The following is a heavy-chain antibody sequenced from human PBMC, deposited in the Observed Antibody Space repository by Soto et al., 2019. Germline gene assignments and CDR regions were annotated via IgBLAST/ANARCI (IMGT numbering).Heavy chain of an antibody. CDR2: IRSKAYGGTT. Sequence: GGSLRLSCTASGFTFGDYAMSWFRQAPGKGLEWVGFIRSKAYGGTTEYAASVKGRFTISRDDSKSIAYLQMNSLKTEDTAVYYCTRDLPAAMYYYYYMDVWGKGTTVTVSS. CDR1: GFTFGDYA. CDR3: TRDLPAAMYYYYYMDV. D-gene: IGHD2-2*01. V-gene: IGHV3-49*03. J-gene: IGHJ6*03.